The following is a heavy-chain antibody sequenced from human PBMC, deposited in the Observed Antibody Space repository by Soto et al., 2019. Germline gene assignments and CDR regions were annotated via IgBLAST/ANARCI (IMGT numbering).Heavy chain of an antibody. V-gene: IGHV4-34*01. CDR3: ARGLPRYCSGGSCYDKGVYFDY. Sequence: SETLSLTCAVYGGSFSGYYWSWIRQPPGKGLEWIGEINHSGSTNYNPSLKSRVTISVDTSKNQFSLKLSSVTAADTAVYYCARGLPRYCSGGSCYDKGVYFDYWGQGTLVTVSS. J-gene: IGHJ4*02. CDR2: INHSGST. D-gene: IGHD2-15*01. CDR1: GGSFSGYY.